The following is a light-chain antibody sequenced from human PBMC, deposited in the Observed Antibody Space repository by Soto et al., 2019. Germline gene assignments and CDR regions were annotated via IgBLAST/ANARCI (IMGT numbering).Light chain of an antibody. CDR1: SSDVGFYNY. J-gene: IGLJ2*01. CDR3: SSYASSSSLVV. V-gene: IGLV2-14*01. CDR2: DVS. Sequence: QSALTQPASVSGSPGQSITISCTGTSSDVGFYNYVSWYQQHPGKAPKLMIYDVSNRPSGVSNRFSGSKSGNTASLTISGLQAEDEADYHCSSYASSSSLVVFGGGTQLTV.